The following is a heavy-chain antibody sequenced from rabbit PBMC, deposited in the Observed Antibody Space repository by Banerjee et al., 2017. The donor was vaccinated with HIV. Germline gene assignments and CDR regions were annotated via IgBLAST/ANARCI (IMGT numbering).Heavy chain of an antibody. V-gene: IGHV1S45*01. CDR1: GFDLSSYYY. CDR3: VRGGDSYDDYGDTRLDL. CDR2: IYTGSGST. D-gene: IGHD2-1*01. J-gene: IGHJ3*01. Sequence: QEQLEESGGDLVKPEGSLTLTCKASGFDLSSYYYMCWVRQAPGKGLELIACIYTGSGSTWYANWAKGRFTISKTSSTTVTLQVTSLTAADTATYFCVRGGDSYDDYGDTRLDLWGQGTLVTVS.